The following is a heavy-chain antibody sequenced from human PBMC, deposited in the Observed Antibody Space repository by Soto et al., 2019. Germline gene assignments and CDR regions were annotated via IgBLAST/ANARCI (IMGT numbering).Heavy chain of an antibody. Sequence: GGSLRLSCVTSGFTFSGSAMHWVRQASGKGLEWVGRIRSKANSYATAYVESVKGRFTISRDDSKNTAYLQMNSLKTEDTAVYYCTRQTVDFWGQGTRVTVSS. CDR2: IRSKANSYAT. CDR1: GFTFSGSA. CDR3: TRQTVDF. J-gene: IGHJ4*02. V-gene: IGHV3-73*01.